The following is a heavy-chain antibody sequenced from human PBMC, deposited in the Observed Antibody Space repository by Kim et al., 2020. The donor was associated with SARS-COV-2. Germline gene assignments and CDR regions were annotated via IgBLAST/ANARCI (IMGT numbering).Heavy chain of an antibody. V-gene: IGHV3-23*01. J-gene: IGHJ4*02. D-gene: IGHD3-3*01. CDR3: AKDHGYYDFWSGYFYFDY. Sequence: KGRFTISRVNSKNPLYLQMNSLRAEDTAVYYCAKDHGYYDFWSGYFYFDYWGQGTLVTVSS.